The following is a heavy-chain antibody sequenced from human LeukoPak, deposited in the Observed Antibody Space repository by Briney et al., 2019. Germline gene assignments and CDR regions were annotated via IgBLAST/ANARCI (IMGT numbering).Heavy chain of an antibody. Sequence: SETLSLTCTVSGGSLSSGGFYWSWIRQHPGKGLEWIGSMYYSGSTYYNPSLRSRLTISMDTSKNQFSLTLNSVTAADTALYYCASCTSGACYYYYYMNVWGKGTTVTVS. V-gene: IGHV4-31*03. CDR1: GGSLSSGGFY. J-gene: IGHJ6*03. CDR3: ASCTSGACYYYYYMNV. D-gene: IGHD2-8*01. CDR2: MYYSGST.